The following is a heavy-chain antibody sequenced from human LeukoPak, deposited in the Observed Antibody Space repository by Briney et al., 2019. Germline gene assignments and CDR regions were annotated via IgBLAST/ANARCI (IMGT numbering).Heavy chain of an antibody. V-gene: IGHV5-51*07. D-gene: IGHD3-22*01. CDR1: GYSFTNHW. CDR2: IYPGDSDT. Sequence: GESLKISCKGFGYSFTNHWIGWVHQMPGKGLEWMAIIYPGDSDTRYSPSFQGQVTISADKSISTAYLQWSSLTASDTAMYYCARVNSAYYYFDYWGQGTLVTVSS. CDR3: ARVNSAYYYFDY. J-gene: IGHJ4*02.